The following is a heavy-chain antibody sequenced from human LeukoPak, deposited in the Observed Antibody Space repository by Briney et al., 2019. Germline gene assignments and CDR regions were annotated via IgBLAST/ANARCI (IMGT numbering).Heavy chain of an antibody. V-gene: IGHV3-23*01. CDR2: ISGSGGST. D-gene: IGHD1-1*01. J-gene: IGHJ4*02. CDR3: AKATRGYGEFDY. CDR1: GFTFSSYA. Sequence: PGGSLRLSCAASGFTFSSYAMSWVRQAPAKGLEWVSGISGSGGSTYYADSVKGRFTISRDNSKNTLYLQMNSLRAEDTAVYYCAKATRGYGEFDYWGQGTLVTVSS.